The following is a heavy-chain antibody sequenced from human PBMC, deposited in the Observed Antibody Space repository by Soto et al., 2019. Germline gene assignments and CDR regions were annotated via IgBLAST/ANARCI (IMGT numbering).Heavy chain of an antibody. D-gene: IGHD3-10*01. Sequence: PSETLSLTCAVYGGSFSGYYWSWIRQPPGKGLEWIGEINHSGSTNYNPSLKSRVTISVDTSKNQFSLKLSSVTAADTAVYYCARSITMVRGVIGYWGQGTLVTVSS. J-gene: IGHJ4*02. CDR1: GGSFSGYY. CDR3: ARSITMVRGVIGY. CDR2: INHSGST. V-gene: IGHV4-34*01.